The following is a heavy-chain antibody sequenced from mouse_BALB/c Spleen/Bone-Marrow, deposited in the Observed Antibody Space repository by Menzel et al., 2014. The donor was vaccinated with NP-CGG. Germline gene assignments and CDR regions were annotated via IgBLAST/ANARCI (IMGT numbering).Heavy chain of an antibody. CDR1: GFTFSSFA. V-gene: IGHV5-17*02. J-gene: IGHJ2*01. CDR2: ISSGSSTI. D-gene: IGHD1-1*01. CDR3: ARSGSSSGYFDY. Sequence: EVQVVESGGGLVQPGGSRKLSCAASGFTFSSFAMHWVRQAPEKGLEWVAYISSGSSTIYYADTVMGRFTISRDNLKNTLFLQMTSLRSEDTAMYYCARSGSSSGYFDYWGQGTTLTVSS.